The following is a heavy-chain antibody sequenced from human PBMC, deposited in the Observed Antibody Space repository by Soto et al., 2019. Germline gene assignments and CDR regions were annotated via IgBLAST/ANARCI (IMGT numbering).Heavy chain of an antibody. Sequence: EVQLVESGGDLVQPGRSLRLSCAASGLTFDDYAMHWVRQAPGQGLEWVSGINWNGGIIGYEDSVTGRFTISRDNAKNSLYLHMNSLRTEDTAFYYCAKGGSSWESSAFDMWGQGTMVTVSS. D-gene: IGHD6-13*01. CDR2: INWNGGII. CDR1: GLTFDDYA. V-gene: IGHV3-9*01. J-gene: IGHJ3*02. CDR3: AKGGSSWESSAFDM.